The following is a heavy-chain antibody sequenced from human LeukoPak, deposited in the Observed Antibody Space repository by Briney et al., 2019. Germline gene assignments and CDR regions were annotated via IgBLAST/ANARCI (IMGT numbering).Heavy chain of an antibody. CDR1: GFTFSSYE. D-gene: IGHD1-7*01. V-gene: IGHV3-48*03. Sequence: GGSLRLSCAASGFTFSSYEMNWVRQGPGKGLEWVSYISSSGTTKYYADSVKGRFTISRDNAKNSLFLQMNSLRSEDTAVYYCTRKLVQWGQGTLVTVSS. CDR3: TRKLVQ. J-gene: IGHJ4*02. CDR2: ISSSGTTK.